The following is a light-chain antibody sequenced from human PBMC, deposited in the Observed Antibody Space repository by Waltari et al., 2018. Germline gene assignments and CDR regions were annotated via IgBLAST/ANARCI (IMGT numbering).Light chain of an antibody. Sequence: ETVMTQSPATLYVSPGERATLSCRASHSVYNDLAWYQQKPGQAPRLLIYGASTRATGFPARFSGSGSGSEFTLTISSLQSEDSAVYYCQQYYNWPLTFGGGTKVEIK. CDR3: QQYYNWPLT. V-gene: IGKV3-15*01. CDR2: GAS. CDR1: HSVYND. J-gene: IGKJ4*01.